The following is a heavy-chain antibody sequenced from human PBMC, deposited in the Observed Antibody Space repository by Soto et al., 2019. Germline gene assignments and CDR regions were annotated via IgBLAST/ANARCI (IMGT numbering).Heavy chain of an antibody. CDR3: AKNDYGEPGDSYYYMDV. Sequence: GGSLRLSCAASGFTFSNYAMTWVRQAPGKWLEWVSAISSRGGNSYYSDSVKGRFTISRDSSKNTVFLQMNSLRAEDTAIYYCAKNDYGEPGDSYYYMDVWGQGTTVTVSS. CDR2: ISSRGGNS. J-gene: IGHJ6*03. CDR1: GFTFSNYA. D-gene: IGHD4-17*01. V-gene: IGHV3-23*01.